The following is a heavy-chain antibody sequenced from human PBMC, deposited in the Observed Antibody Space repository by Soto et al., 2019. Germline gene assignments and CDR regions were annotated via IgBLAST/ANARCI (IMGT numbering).Heavy chain of an antibody. CDR1: GYTLTELS. CDR3: ATGSQGYGYFDY. V-gene: IGHV1-24*01. D-gene: IGHD1-1*01. J-gene: IGHJ4*02. Sequence: ASVKVSCKVSGYTLTELSMHWVLQAPGKGLEWMGGFDPEDGETIYAQKFQGRVTMTEDTSTDTAYMELSSLRSEDTAVYYCATGSQGYGYFDYWGQGTLVTVSS. CDR2: FDPEDGET.